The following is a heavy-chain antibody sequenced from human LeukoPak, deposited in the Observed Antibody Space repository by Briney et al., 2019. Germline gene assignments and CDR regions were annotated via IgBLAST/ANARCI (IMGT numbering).Heavy chain of an antibody. J-gene: IGHJ6*03. CDR2: ISAYNGNT. Sequence: ASVKVSCKASGCTFTSYGISRVRQAPGQAIEWMGWISAYNGNTNYAQKLQGRVTMTTDTSTSTAYMELRSLRPDDTAVYYCARASYDSSGYYLYYYYYYYMDVWGKGTTVTVSS. CDR1: GCTFTSYG. CDR3: ARASYDSSGYYLYYYYYYYMDV. D-gene: IGHD3-22*01. V-gene: IGHV1-18*01.